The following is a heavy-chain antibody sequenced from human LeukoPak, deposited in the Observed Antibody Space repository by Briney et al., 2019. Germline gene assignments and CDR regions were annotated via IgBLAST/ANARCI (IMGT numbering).Heavy chain of an antibody. V-gene: IGHV3-23*01. J-gene: IGHJ4*02. CDR1: GFTFSSYA. CDR3: AKDIVVVVSARGPFDY. D-gene: IGHD2-15*01. CDR2: MSGSGGTT. Sequence: GGTLRLSCAASGFTFSSYAMSWVREAPGKGLEWVSAMSGSGGTTYYADSVKGRFAISRDNSKNTLYLQMNSLRVEDTAVYYCAKDIVVVVSARGPFDYWGQGTLVTVSS.